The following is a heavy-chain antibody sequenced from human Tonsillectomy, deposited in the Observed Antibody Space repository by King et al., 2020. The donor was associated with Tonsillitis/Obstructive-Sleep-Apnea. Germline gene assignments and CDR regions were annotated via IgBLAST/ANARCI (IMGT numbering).Heavy chain of an antibody. Sequence: VQRVESGGGVVRPGGSLRLSCAASGFTFEDFGMRWVRQAPGKGLECVSGINWNGDNTRYADSVKGRFTISRDNAKNSLYLQMSSLRAEDTAFYYCARNYGDPEYWGQGTLVTVSS. V-gene: IGHV3-20*04. CDR1: GFTFEDFG. CDR2: INWNGDNT. CDR3: ARNYGDPEY. J-gene: IGHJ4*02. D-gene: IGHD4-17*01.